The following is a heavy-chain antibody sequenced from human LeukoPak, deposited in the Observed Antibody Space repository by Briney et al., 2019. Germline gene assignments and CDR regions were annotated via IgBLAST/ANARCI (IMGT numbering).Heavy chain of an antibody. Sequence: GGSLRLSCAASGFTVSSNYMTWVRQAPGKGLEWVSIIYSGGSTSYADSVKGRFTISRDNSKNTLYLQMNSLRAEDTAVYYCARDLRGPYYYGMDVWGQGTTVTVSS. CDR1: GFTVSSNY. J-gene: IGHJ6*02. V-gene: IGHV3-53*01. D-gene: IGHD3-10*01. CDR2: IYSGGST. CDR3: ARDLRGPYYYGMDV.